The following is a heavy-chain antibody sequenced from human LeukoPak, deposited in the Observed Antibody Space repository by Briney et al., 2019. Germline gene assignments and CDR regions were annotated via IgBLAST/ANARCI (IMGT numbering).Heavy chain of an antibody. CDR2: IYYSGST. D-gene: IGHD6-13*01. J-gene: IGHJ3*02. CDR1: GGSISSHY. Sequence: NTSETLSLTCTVSGGSISSHYWSWIRQPPGKGLEWIGYIYYSGSTNYNPSLKSRVTISVDTSKNQFSLKLSSVTAADTAVYYCARHAWQQLVLVAFDIRGQGTMVTVSS. CDR3: ARHAWQQLVLVAFDI. V-gene: IGHV4-59*08.